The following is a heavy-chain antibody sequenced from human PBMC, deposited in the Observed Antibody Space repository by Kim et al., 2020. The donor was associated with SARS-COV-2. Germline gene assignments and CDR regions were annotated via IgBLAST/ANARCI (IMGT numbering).Heavy chain of an antibody. CDR3: ARKVYYGSGVFDY. V-gene: IGHV4-31*01. J-gene: IGHJ4*02. D-gene: IGHD3-10*01. Sequence: YNPSLKSLVTISVDTSKNQCSLKLSSVTAADTAVYYCARKVYYGSGVFDYWGQGTLVTVSS.